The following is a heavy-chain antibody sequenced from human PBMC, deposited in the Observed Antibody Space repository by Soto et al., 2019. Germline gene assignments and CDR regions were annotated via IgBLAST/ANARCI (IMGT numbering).Heavy chain of an antibody. CDR3: ARGDTMVRGGPAYNWFAP. CDR1: GGSISSGGSY. J-gene: IGHJ5*02. V-gene: IGHV4-31*03. CDR2: IYYSGSP. D-gene: IGHD3-10*01. Sequence: QVQLQESGPGLVKPSQTLSLTCTVSGGSISSGGSYWSWIRQHPGKGLEWIRYIYYSGSPYYNPSLKSRVTISVDTSKHQFYLKLSYVTAADTAVYYFARGDTMVRGGPAYNWFAPWGQGTLVTVSS.